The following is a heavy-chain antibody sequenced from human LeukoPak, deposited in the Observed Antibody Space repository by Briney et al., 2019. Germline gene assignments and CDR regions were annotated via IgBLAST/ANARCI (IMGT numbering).Heavy chain of an antibody. V-gene: IGHV5-51*01. CDR3: ARSYYDFWSGSAIDY. CDR2: IYPGDSDT. Sequence: GESLKISCRGSGYSFTSYWIGWVRQMPGKGLEWMGIIYPGDSDTRYSPSFQGQVTISADKSISTAYLQWSSLKASDTAMYYCARSYYDFWSGSAIDYWGQGTLVTVSS. D-gene: IGHD3-3*01. CDR1: GYSFTSYW. J-gene: IGHJ4*02.